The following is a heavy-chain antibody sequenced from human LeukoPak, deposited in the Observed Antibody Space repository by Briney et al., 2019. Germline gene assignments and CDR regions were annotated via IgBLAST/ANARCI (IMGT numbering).Heavy chain of an antibody. Sequence: ASVKVSFTASNYTFSNYPISWVRQAPGQRLEWLGWISAYSGHTNYTQKVQGRVTMTTDRSTSTAYMELASLRPDDTAIYYCTRGSSSQYFQHWGQGTLVTVSS. CDR2: ISAYSGHT. V-gene: IGHV1-18*01. D-gene: IGHD6-6*01. CDR1: NYTFSNYP. J-gene: IGHJ1*01. CDR3: TRGSSSQYFQH.